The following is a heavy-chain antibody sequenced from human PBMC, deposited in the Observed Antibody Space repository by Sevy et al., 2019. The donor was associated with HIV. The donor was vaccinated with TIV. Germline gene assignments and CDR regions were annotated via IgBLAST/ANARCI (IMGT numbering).Heavy chain of an antibody. V-gene: IGHV3-53*01. CDR3: ARDGDYSNYEGSLDY. CDR1: GFTVSSNY. J-gene: IGHJ4*02. Sequence: GSLRLSCAASGFTVSSNYMSWVRQAPGKGLEWVSVIYSGGSTYYADSVKGRFTISRDNSKNTLYLQMNSLRAEDTAVYYCARDGDYSNYEGSLDYWGQGTLVTVSS. CDR2: IYSGGST. D-gene: IGHD4-4*01.